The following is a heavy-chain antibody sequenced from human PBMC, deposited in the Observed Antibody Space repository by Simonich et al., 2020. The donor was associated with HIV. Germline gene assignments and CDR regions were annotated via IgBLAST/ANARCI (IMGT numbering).Heavy chain of an antibody. Sequence: VQLQQWGAGLLKPSETLSLTCAVDGGSFSGYYWSWIRQPPGKGREWIGEINHSDSTNNNPSPKSRVTISVDTSKNQFSLKLSSVTAADTAVYYCARLTAGGLGEYFQHWGQGTLVTVSS. CDR1: GGSFSGYY. CDR3: ARLTAGGLGEYFQH. J-gene: IGHJ1*01. D-gene: IGHD6-13*01. V-gene: IGHV4-34*01. CDR2: INHSDST.